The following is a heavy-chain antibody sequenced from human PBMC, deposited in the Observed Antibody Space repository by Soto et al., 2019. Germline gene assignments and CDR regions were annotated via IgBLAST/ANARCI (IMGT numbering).Heavy chain of an antibody. J-gene: IGHJ4*02. CDR2: ISGSGGST. CDR1: GFTFSSYA. D-gene: IGHD2-8*01. CDR3: ARMVINGNQGRGYSDY. Sequence: GGSLRLSCAASGFTFSSYAMSWVRQAPGKGLEWVSAISGSGGSTYYADSVKGRFTVSRDNAKNSLYLQMNSLRAEDTAVYYCARMVINGNQGRGYSDYWGQGNLVTVSS. V-gene: IGHV3-23*01.